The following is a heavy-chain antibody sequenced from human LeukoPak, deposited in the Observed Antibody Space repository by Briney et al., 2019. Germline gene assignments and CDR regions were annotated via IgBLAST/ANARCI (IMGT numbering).Heavy chain of an antibody. CDR1: GFTFSSYG. V-gene: IGHV3-33*01. CDR2: IWYDGSNK. CDR3: ARDDYGDHFNDY. D-gene: IGHD4-17*01. J-gene: IGHJ4*02. Sequence: GGSLRLSCAASGFTFSSYGMHWVRQAPGKGLEWVAVIWYDGSNKYYADSVKGRFTISRDNSKNTLYLQMNSLRAEDTAVYYCARDDYGDHFNDYWGQGTLVTVSS.